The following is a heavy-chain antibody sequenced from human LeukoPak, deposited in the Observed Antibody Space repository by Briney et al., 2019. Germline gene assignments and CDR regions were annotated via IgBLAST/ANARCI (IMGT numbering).Heavy chain of an antibody. V-gene: IGHV3-33*08. D-gene: IGHD6-19*01. CDR3: ARGKYSSGWCLDY. Sequence: GGSLRLSCAGSGFTFSSYSMYWVRQAPGKGLEWVAVIWYDGSNKDYADSVKGRFTISRDNSKNTLYLQMNSLRAEDTAVYYCARGKYSSGWCLDYWGQGTLVTVSS. CDR2: IWYDGSNK. CDR1: GFTFSSYS. J-gene: IGHJ4*02.